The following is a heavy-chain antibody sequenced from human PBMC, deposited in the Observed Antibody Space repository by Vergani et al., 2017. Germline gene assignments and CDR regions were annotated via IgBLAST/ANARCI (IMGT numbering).Heavy chain of an antibody. D-gene: IGHD3-10*02. J-gene: IGHJ1*01. CDR3: TKAGQYVSDNFHGS. V-gene: IGHV3-30*02. CDR1: GFTFRIYG. Sequence: QVQLVESGGGVVQPGGSLRLSRIASGFTFRIYGMHWVRQAPGKGLEWVAFIRYDGTKRLYGDSVKGRFTISRDNSQTTVFLQMNSMRAEDSAVYDCTKAGQYVSDNFHGSWGQGALVTVAS. CDR2: IRYDGTKR.